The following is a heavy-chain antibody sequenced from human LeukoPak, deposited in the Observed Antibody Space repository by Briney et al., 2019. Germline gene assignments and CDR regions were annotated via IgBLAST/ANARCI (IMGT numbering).Heavy chain of an antibody. Sequence: SETLSLTCAVYGGSFSGYYWSWIRQSPGKGLEWIGEINHSGSTNYNPSLKSRVTISVDTSKNQFSLKLSSVTAADTAVYYCARESAGSTLDYWGQGTLVTVSS. CDR2: INHSGST. V-gene: IGHV4-34*01. CDR3: ARESAGSTLDY. D-gene: IGHD3-10*01. J-gene: IGHJ4*02. CDR1: GGSFSGYY.